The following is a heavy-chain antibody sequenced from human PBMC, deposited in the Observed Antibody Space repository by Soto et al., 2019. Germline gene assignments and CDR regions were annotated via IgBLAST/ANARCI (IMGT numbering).Heavy chain of an antibody. CDR2: IKSKTDGGTT. CDR3: TTDIITMIVVVPPAWYFDY. V-gene: IGHV3-15*07. J-gene: IGHJ4*02. CDR1: GVNFSNAG. D-gene: IGHD3-22*01. Sequence: GGFLRLRCAAAGVNFSNAGMNRVRQAPGKGLEWVGRIKSKTDGGTTDYAAPVKGRFTISRDDSKNTLYLQMNSLKTEDTAVYYCTTDIITMIVVVPPAWYFDYWGQGTLVTVSS.